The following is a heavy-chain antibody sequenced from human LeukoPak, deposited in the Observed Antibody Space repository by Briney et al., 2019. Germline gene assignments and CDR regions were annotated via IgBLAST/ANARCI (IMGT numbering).Heavy chain of an antibody. D-gene: IGHD2-15*01. CDR2: INHSGST. CDR3: ARAGYCSGGSCYSRAYYYYGMDV. J-gene: IGHJ6*04. CDR1: GGSFSGYY. V-gene: IGHV4-34*01. Sequence: SETLSLTCAVYGGSFSGYYWSWIRQPPGKGLEWIGEINHSGSTNYNPSLKSRVTISVDTSKNQFSLKLSSVTAADTAVYYCARAGYCSGGSCYSRAYYYYGMDVWGKGTTVTVSS.